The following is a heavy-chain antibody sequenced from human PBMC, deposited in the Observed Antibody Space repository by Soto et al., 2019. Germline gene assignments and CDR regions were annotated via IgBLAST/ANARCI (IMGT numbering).Heavy chain of an antibody. CDR1: GFIFSSSW. V-gene: IGHV3-74*01. CDR2: INNDGSNT. J-gene: IGHJ4*02. Sequence: EVQLVESGGGLVQPGGSLRLSCAASGFIFSSSWMHWVRQAPGKGLVWVSRINNDGSNTIYADSVKGRFTISRDNAKNTLYLQMNSLRAEDTAVYYCAKFKEPPKWGQGTLVTVSS. CDR3: AKFKEPPK.